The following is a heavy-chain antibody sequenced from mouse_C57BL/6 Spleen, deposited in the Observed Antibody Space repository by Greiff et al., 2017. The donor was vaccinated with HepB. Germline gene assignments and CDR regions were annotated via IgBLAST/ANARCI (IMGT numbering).Heavy chain of an antibody. Sequence: QVQLQQPGAELVKPGASVKLSCKASGYTFTSYWMHWVKQRPGQGLEWIGNIIPRNGGTNYNEKFKSKATLTVDKSSSTAYMQLSSLTSEAAAVSYCSSPNDGYYHWYFDVWGTGTTVTVSS. V-gene: IGHV1-53*01. J-gene: IGHJ1*03. CDR2: IIPRNGGT. CDR1: GYTFTSYW. D-gene: IGHD2-3*01. CDR3: SSPNDGYYHWYFDV.